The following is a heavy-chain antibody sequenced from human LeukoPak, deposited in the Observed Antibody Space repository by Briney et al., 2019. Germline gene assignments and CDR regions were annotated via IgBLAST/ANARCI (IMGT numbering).Heavy chain of an antibody. D-gene: IGHD2-8*01. CDR3: ARAGYCTNGVCAYYFDY. J-gene: IGHJ4*02. CDR2: IYTSGST. CDR1: GGSISSYY. V-gene: IGHV4-4*07. Sequence: PSETLSLTCTVSGGSISSYYWSWIRQPAGKGLEWIGRIYTSGSTNYNPSLKSRVTMSVDTSKNQFSLKLSSVTAADTAVYYCARAGYCTNGVCAYYFDYWGQGTLVTVSS.